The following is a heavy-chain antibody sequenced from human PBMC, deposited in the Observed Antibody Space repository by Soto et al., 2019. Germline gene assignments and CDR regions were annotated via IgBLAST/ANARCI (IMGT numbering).Heavy chain of an antibody. Sequence: GGSLRLSCAASGFTFSNYAIHWVRQAPGKGLEWVAVISFDGSNKYYADSVKGRFTISRDNSKNTLYLQMNSLRTEDTAVYYCAKGPVGATLLEPLLVHWGQGTLVTVS. CDR2: ISFDGSNK. V-gene: IGHV3-30*18. J-gene: IGHJ4*02. CDR1: GFTFSNYA. D-gene: IGHD1-26*01. CDR3: AKGPVGATLLEPLLVH.